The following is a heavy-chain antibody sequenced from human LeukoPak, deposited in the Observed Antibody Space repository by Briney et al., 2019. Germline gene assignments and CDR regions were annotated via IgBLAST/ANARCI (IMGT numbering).Heavy chain of an antibody. J-gene: IGHJ6*03. V-gene: IGHV4-34*01. CDR2: INHSGST. CDR1: GFTVSSNY. CDR3: ARNGEELLLYYYYYMDV. Sequence: LRLSCAASGFTVSSNYMSWVRQAPGKGLEWIGEINHSGSTNYNPSLKSRVTISVDRSKNQFSLRLSSVTAADTAVYYCARNGEELLLYYYYYMDVWGKGTTVTVSS. D-gene: IGHD1-7*01.